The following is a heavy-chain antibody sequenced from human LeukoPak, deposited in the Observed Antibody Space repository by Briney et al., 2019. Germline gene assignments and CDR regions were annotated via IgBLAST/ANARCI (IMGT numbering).Heavy chain of an antibody. V-gene: IGHV3-23*01. Sequence: PGGSLRLSCAASGFTFSSYAMSWVREAPGRGLERVSAISGSGGSTYYADSVKGRFTISRDNSKNTLYLQMNSLRAEDTAVYYCAKDRGYYYGSGHFDYWGQGTLVTVSS. CDR1: GFTFSSYA. D-gene: IGHD3-10*01. CDR2: ISGSGGST. CDR3: AKDRGYYYGSGHFDY. J-gene: IGHJ4*02.